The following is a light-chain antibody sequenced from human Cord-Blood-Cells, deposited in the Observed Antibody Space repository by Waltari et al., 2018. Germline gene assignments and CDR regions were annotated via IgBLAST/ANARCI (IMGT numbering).Light chain of an antibody. CDR1: SSTIGSNY. Sequence: QSALTQPPSASGTPGQRVTISCSGSSSTIGSNYVYWYQQLPGTAPKLLIYRNNQRPSGVPDRFSGSKSGTSAALAISGLRSEDEADYYCAAWDDSLSVVVFGGGTKLTVL. J-gene: IGLJ2*01. CDR3: AAWDDSLSVVV. V-gene: IGLV1-47*01. CDR2: RNN.